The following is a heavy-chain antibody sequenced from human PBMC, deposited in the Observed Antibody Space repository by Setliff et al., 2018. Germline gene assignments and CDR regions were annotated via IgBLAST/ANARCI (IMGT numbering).Heavy chain of an antibody. CDR1: VYSISRDCH. V-gene: IGHV4-38-2*01. D-gene: IGHD6-19*01. Sequence: LSLTCAVSVYSISRDCHWGWIRQPPGKGLEWIGSIYYSGSTYYNPSLKSRVTISVDTSKNQFSLKLSSVTAADTAVYYCARVSQYSSGWYYYYYYGMDVWGQGTTVTVSS. J-gene: IGHJ6*02. CDR3: ARVSQYSSGWYYYYYYGMDV. CDR2: IYYSGST.